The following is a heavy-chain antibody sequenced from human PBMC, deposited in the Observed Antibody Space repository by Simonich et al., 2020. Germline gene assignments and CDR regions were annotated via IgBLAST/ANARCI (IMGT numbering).Heavy chain of an antibody. Sequence: QVQLVQSGAEVKKPGASVKVSCKASGYTFTGYYMHWVRQAPGQGLEWMRWINPNSGGTNYAQNVQGRVTMTRDTSISTAYMELSRLRSDDTAVYYCARSGLVGILKAFDIWGQGTMVTVSS. J-gene: IGHJ3*02. CDR3: ARSGLVGILKAFDI. V-gene: IGHV1-2*02. CDR1: GYTFTGYY. D-gene: IGHD2-21*01. CDR2: INPNSGGT.